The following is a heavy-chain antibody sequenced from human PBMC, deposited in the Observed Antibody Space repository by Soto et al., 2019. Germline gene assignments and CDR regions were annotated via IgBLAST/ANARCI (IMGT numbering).Heavy chain of an antibody. CDR2: ISYDGSNK. Sequence: QVQLVESGGGVVQPGRSLRLSCAASGFTFSSYAMHCVRQAPGKGLEWVAVISYDGSNKYYADSVKGRFTISRDNSKNTLYLQMNSLRAEDTAVYYCARESRFGETHFDYWGQGTLVTVSS. CDR1: GFTFSSYA. CDR3: ARESRFGETHFDY. V-gene: IGHV3-30-3*01. J-gene: IGHJ4*02. D-gene: IGHD3-10*02.